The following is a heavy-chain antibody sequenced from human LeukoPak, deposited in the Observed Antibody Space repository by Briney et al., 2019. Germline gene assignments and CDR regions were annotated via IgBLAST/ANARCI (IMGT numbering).Heavy chain of an antibody. D-gene: IGHD3-9*01. CDR1: GGSISSSSYY. CDR2: IHYSGST. Sequence: SETLSLTCTVSGGSISSSSYYWGWIRQPPGKGLEWIGSIHYSGSTYYNPPLKSRVTISVDTSKNQFSLKLSSVTAADTAVYYCARHMYYDILTGYYYYYFDYWGQGTLVTVSS. V-gene: IGHV4-39*01. J-gene: IGHJ4*02. CDR3: ARHMYYDILTGYYYYYFDY.